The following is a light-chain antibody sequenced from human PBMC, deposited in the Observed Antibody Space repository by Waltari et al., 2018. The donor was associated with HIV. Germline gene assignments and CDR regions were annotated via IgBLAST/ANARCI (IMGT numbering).Light chain of an antibody. CDR2: VDS. V-gene: IGLV3-21*04. J-gene: IGLJ2*01. Sequence: SYVLTQPPSVSMAPGKTARITCGGYNIGSKSVHWYQQKPGQAPVLVIYVDSDRPSGIPERFSGSNSGNTATLTISRVEAGDEADYYCQVWDSGIVVFGGGTKVTVL. CDR3: QVWDSGIVV. CDR1: NIGSKS.